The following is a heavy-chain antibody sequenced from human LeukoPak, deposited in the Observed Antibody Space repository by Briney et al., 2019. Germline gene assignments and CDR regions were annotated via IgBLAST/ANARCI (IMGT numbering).Heavy chain of an antibody. Sequence: GGSLRLSCAASGFTFSTYEMNWVRQAPGKGLEWVSYISSSGSNIFYADSVKGRFTISRDNAKNSLYLQMNSLRAEDTAVYYCARDRNSDLRFDYWGQGTLVTVSS. D-gene: IGHD4-11*01. CDR1: GFTFSTYE. V-gene: IGHV3-48*03. CDR3: ARDRNSDLRFDY. CDR2: ISSSGSNI. J-gene: IGHJ4*02.